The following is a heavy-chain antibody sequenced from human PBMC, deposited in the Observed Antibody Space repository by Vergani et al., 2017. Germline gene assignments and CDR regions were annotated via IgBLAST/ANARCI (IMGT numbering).Heavy chain of an antibody. J-gene: IGHJ2*01. D-gene: IGHD6-19*01. CDR1: GFTFSNAW. CDR3: TTDVAVAGRYFDL. V-gene: IGHV3-15*01. Sequence: EVQLLESGGGLVQPGESLRLSCAASGFTFSNAWMSWVRQAPGKGLEWVGRIKSKTDGGTTDYAAPVKGRFTISRDDSKNTLYLQMNSLKTEDTAVYYCTTDVAVAGRYFDLWGRGTLVTVSS. CDR2: IKSKTDGGTT.